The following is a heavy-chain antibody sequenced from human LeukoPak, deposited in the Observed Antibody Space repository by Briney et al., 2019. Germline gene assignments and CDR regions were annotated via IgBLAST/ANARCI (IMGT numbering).Heavy chain of an antibody. Sequence: GGSLRLSCAASGFTFRNYEMNWVRQAPEKGLEWVPYISSSGSAVYYADSVKGRFTISRDNAKNSLYLQMNSLRAEDTALYYCARGPSVGSGWSPDLRGQGTLVTVSS. D-gene: IGHD6-19*01. CDR1: GFTFRNYE. J-gene: IGHJ5*02. CDR2: ISSSGSAV. CDR3: ARGPSVGSGWSPDL. V-gene: IGHV3-48*03.